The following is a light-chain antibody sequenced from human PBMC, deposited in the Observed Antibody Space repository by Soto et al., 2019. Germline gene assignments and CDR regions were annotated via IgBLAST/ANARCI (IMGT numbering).Light chain of an antibody. CDR1: QNIRSR. CDR2: DPS. CDR3: QQYHSYWT. V-gene: IGKV1-5*01. J-gene: IGKJ1*01. Sequence: DFQRTQSPSTLSASVGDRVTITCRASQNIRSRLAWFQQKPGKAPNLLFSDPSSFDRGVPQQFSDTGSGTEFTLTISSLQTDEFSTYNCQQYHSYWTFGQGTKVDIK.